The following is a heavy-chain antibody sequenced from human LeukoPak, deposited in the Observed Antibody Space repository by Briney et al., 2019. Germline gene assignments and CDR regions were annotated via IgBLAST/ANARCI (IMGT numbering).Heavy chain of an antibody. J-gene: IGHJ5*02. CDR2: IYYSGST. CDR1: GGSISSYY. V-gene: IGHV4-59*01. CDR3: ARDASNYEGNWFDP. Sequence: SETLSLTCTVSGGSISSYYWSWIRQPPGKGLEWIGYIYYSGSTNYNPSLKSRVTISVDTSKNQFSLKLSSVTAADTAVYYCARDASNYEGNWFDPWGQGTLVTVSS. D-gene: IGHD4-11*01.